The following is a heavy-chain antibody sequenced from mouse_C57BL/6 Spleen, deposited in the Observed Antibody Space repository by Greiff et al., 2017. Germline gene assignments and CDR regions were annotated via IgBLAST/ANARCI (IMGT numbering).Heavy chain of an antibody. CDR3: AGSPYGDYEGNYFDY. J-gene: IGHJ2*01. CDR1: GYTFTSYG. Sequence: QVQLQQSGAELARPGASVKLSCKASGYTFTSYGISWVKQRTGQGLEWIGEIYPRSGNTYYNEKFKGKATLTADKSSSTAYMELRSLTSEDSAVYFCAGSPYGDYEGNYFDYWGQGTTLTVSS. CDR2: IYPRSGNT. D-gene: IGHD2-13*01. V-gene: IGHV1-81*01.